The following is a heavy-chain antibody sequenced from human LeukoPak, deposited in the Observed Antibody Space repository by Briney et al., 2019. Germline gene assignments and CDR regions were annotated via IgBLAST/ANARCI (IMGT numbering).Heavy chain of an antibody. J-gene: IGHJ4*02. CDR1: GFTFDDYD. D-gene: IGHD1-1*01. CDR3: AREDGTTPSDY. Sequence: GGSLRLSCAASGFTFDDYDMNWVRQAPGKGLEWVSSISSSSSYIYYADSVKGRFTISRDNAKNSLYLQMNSLRAEDTAVYYCAREDGTTPSDYWGQGTLVTVSS. V-gene: IGHV3-21*01. CDR2: ISSSSSYI.